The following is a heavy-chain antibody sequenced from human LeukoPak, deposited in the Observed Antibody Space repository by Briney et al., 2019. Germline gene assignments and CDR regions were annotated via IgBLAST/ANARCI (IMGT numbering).Heavy chain of an antibody. J-gene: IGHJ2*01. CDR1: GGSISSNNYY. V-gene: IGHV4-39*01. Sequence: PSETLSLTCTVSGGSISSNNYYWGWIRQPPGKGLEWIGSVHYSGSSYYNPSLKSRLTISVDTSKSQFSLKLSSVTAADTAVYYCARGRHGSGSYYPPDFYWYFDLWGRGTLVTVSS. CDR3: ARGRHGSGSYYPPDFYWYFDL. CDR2: VHYSGSS. D-gene: IGHD3-10*01.